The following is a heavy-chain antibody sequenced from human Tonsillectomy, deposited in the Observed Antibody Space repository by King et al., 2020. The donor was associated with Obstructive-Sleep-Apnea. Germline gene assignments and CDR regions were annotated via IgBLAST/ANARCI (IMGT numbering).Heavy chain of an antibody. CDR3: ARERYFDL. V-gene: IGHV4-34*01. J-gene: IGHJ2*01. CDR1: GGSFSGYY. CDR2: INHSGST. Sequence: VQLQQWGAGLLKPSETLSLTCAVYGGSFSGYYWSWFRQPPGKGLEWIGEINHSGSTNYNPSLKSRVTISVDTSKNQFSLKLSSVTAADTAVYYCARERYFDLWGRGTLVTVSS.